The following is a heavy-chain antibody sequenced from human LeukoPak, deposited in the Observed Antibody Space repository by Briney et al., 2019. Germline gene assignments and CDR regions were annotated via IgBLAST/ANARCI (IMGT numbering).Heavy chain of an antibody. Sequence: GGSLRLSCTASGFTYSRFWMSWVRQGPGKGLEGVANIKEDGSETYYVDSVKGRFTISRDNAKNSLYLQVNSLRAEDTAVYYCAKAHSGNFFDYWGQGSLVTVSS. J-gene: IGHJ4*02. V-gene: IGHV3-7*05. CDR1: GFTYSRFW. D-gene: IGHD1-26*01. CDR3: AKAHSGNFFDY. CDR2: IKEDGSET.